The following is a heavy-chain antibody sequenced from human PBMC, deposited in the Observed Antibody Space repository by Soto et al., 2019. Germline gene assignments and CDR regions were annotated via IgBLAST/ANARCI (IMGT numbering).Heavy chain of an antibody. Sequence: GGSLRLSCAASGFTFSSYAMSWVRQAPGKGLEWVSAISGSGGSTYYADSVKGRFTISRDNSKNTLYLQMNSLRAEDTAVYYCAKESRITMIVVVIGCDYWGQGTLVTVSS. V-gene: IGHV3-23*01. CDR3: AKESRITMIVVVIGCDY. CDR1: GFTFSSYA. CDR2: ISGSGGST. D-gene: IGHD3-22*01. J-gene: IGHJ4*02.